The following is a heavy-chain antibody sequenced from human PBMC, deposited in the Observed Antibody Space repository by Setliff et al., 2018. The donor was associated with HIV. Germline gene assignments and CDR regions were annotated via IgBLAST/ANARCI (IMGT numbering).Heavy chain of an antibody. CDR1: GDSISSDFY. D-gene: IGHD2-21*02. Sequence: SLTCTVSGDSISSDFYWGWIRQPPGKGLEWIGSIYHSGKTYYMPSLQSRVTISVDMSKNQFSLNLNSVTAADTAVYYCARGQGCGGGCHYAFEMWGQGTMVTVSS. J-gene: IGHJ3*02. CDR2: IYHSGKT. V-gene: IGHV4-38-2*02. CDR3: ARGQGCGGGCHYAFEM.